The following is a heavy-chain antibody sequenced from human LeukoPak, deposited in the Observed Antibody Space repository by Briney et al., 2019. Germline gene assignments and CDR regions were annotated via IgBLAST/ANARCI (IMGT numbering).Heavy chain of an antibody. V-gene: IGHV3-48*03. CDR2: ISDSGRTT. J-gene: IGHJ4*02. Sequence: GGSLRLSCAVSGLTFSNFKMNWVRQAPGKGLEWVSYISDSGRTTFYADSVKGRFTISRDNAKNSLYLQMSSLRAEDTAVYYCAKERNRLDYWGQGTLVTVSS. CDR1: GLTFSNFK. D-gene: IGHD1-14*01. CDR3: AKERNRLDY.